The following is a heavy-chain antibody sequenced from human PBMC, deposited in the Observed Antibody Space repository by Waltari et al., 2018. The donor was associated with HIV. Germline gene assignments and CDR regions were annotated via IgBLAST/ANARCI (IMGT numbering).Heavy chain of an antibody. CDR3: ARKGVRVAGIGY. Sequence: EVQLVESGGYLVQPAGSLRLSAVACGFSFSNYALGWVRQAPGKGLEWVSTISGSGSSTYYTDSVKGRFIISRDNSKNTLYLQMSSLRAEDTALYYCARKGVRVAGIGYWGQGTLVTVSS. D-gene: IGHD6-19*01. J-gene: IGHJ4*02. CDR2: ISGSGSST. V-gene: IGHV3-23*04. CDR1: GFSFSNYA.